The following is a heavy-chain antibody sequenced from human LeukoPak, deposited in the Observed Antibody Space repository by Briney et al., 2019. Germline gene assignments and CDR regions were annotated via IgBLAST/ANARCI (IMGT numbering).Heavy chain of an antibody. CDR3: ARDSSGWYTYNWFDP. Sequence: ASVKVSCKASGYTFTGYYMHWVRQAPGQGLEWMGRINPNSGGTNYAQKFQGRVTMTRDTSTSTAYMELSRLRSDDTAVYYCARDSSGWYTYNWFDPWGQGTLVTVSS. V-gene: IGHV1-2*06. CDR2: INPNSGGT. D-gene: IGHD6-19*01. CDR1: GYTFTGYY. J-gene: IGHJ5*02.